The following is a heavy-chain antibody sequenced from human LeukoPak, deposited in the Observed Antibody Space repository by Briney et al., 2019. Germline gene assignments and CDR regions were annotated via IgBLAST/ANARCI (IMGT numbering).Heavy chain of an antibody. CDR2: IYTSGST. CDR1: GGSISSGSYY. Sequence: SQTLSLTCTVSGGSISSGSYYWSWIRQPAGKGLEWIGRIYTSGSTNYNPSLKSLVTISVDTSKNQFSLKLSSVTAADTAVYYCARASGLLWFGELVGSPYYYYYMDVWGKGTTVTVSS. V-gene: IGHV4-61*02. J-gene: IGHJ6*03. D-gene: IGHD3-10*01. CDR3: ARASGLLWFGELVGSPYYYYYMDV.